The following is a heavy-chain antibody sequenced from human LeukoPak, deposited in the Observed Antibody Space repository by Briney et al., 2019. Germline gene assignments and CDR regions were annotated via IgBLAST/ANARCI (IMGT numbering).Heavy chain of an antibody. Sequence: GGSLRLSCAASGFTFSSYAMSWVRQAPGKGLEWVSAISGSGGSTYYADSVKGRFTISRDNSKNTLYLQMNSLRAEDTAVYYCAKAVTYYYDSSGPFDYWGQGTLVTVSS. V-gene: IGHV3-23*01. CDR1: GFTFSSYA. CDR3: AKAVTYYYDSSGPFDY. CDR2: ISGSGGST. J-gene: IGHJ4*02. D-gene: IGHD3-22*01.